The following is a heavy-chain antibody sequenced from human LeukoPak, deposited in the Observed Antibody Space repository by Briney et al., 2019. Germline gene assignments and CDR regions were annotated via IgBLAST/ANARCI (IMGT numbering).Heavy chain of an antibody. J-gene: IGHJ4*02. CDR1: GFTFSSYW. V-gene: IGHV3-7*03. Sequence: TGGSLRLSCAASGFTFSSYWMSWVRQAPGEGLEWVAKINQDGTEKAYVDSVRGRFTISRDNAKNSLFLQMNSLRAEDTAVYYCARVGEYSDFDYWGQGTLVTVSS. CDR3: ARVGEYSDFDY. D-gene: IGHD3-10*01. CDR2: INQDGTEK.